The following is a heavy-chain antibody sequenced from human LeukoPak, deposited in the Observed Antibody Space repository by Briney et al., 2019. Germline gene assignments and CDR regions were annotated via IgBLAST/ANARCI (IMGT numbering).Heavy chain of an antibody. CDR1: GGSISSYY. V-gene: IGHV4-59*01. J-gene: IGHJ4*02. Sequence: PSETLSLTCTVSGGSISSYYWRWIRQPPGKGLEWIGYIYYSGSTNYNPSLKSRVTISVDTSKNQFPLKLSSVTAADTAVYYCARWWAAAGNFDYWGQGTLVTVSS. CDR3: ARWWAAAGNFDY. CDR2: IYYSGST. D-gene: IGHD6-13*01.